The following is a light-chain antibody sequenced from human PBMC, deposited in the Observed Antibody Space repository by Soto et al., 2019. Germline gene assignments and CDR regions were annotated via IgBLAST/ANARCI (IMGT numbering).Light chain of an antibody. J-gene: IGKJ4*01. CDR2: DAS. CDR3: QQYSNCPPLT. V-gene: IGKV3-15*01. Sequence: EIVLTQSPATLSVSPGERATLSCRASQSVRSNLAWYQQKAGQAPRLLIFDASTRATNIPARFSGSGSGTEFTLTISSLQSEDFVVYYCQQYSNCPPLTFGGGTKVEIK. CDR1: QSVRSN.